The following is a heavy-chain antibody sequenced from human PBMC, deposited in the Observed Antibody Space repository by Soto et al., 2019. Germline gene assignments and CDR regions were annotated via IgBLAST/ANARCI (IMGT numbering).Heavy chain of an antibody. J-gene: IGHJ4*02. Sequence: ASGKVSCKASGYTFTSYGISWVRQAPGQGLEWMGWISAYNGNTNYAQKLQGRVTMTTDTSTSTAYMELRSLRSDDTAVYYCASSRELLAVAVIDGAFFDDWGQGTLVTVSS. CDR2: ISAYNGNT. CDR1: GYTFTSYG. V-gene: IGHV1-18*01. D-gene: IGHD6-19*01. CDR3: ASSRELLAVAVIDGAFFDD.